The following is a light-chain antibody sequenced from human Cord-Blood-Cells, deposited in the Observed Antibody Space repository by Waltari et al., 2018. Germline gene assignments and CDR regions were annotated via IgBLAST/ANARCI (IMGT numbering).Light chain of an antibody. Sequence: QSALTQPASVSGSPGQSITISCTRTSSDVGSHNLVSWYQQHPGKAPKLMIYEGSKRPSGVSNRFSGSKSGNTASLTISGLQAEDEADYYCCSYAGSSTWVFGGGTKLTVL. CDR1: SSDVGSHNL. J-gene: IGLJ3*02. CDR2: EGS. V-gene: IGLV2-23*01. CDR3: CSYAGSSTWV.